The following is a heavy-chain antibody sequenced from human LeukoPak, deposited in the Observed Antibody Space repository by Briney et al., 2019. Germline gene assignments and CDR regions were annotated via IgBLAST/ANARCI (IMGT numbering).Heavy chain of an antibody. CDR2: IYSTGSA. V-gene: IGHV4-39*01. CDR3: ARQYGSANDWYHFDY. CDR1: GASTRSSTYY. J-gene: IGHJ4*02. Sequence: ASETLSLTCSVSGASTRSSTYYWGWIRQPPGKGLEWIGSIYSTGSAYYNSSLVSRVTMSVDTSKNQFSLKARSVTATDTGIYYCARQYGSANDWYHFDYWGQGILVTVSS. D-gene: IGHD3-9*01.